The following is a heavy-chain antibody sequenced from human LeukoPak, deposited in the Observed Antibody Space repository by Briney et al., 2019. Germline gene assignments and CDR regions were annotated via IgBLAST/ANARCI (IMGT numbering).Heavy chain of an antibody. Sequence: GGSLRLSCAASGFTFSSYAMHWVRQAPGKGLEWVAVISYDGSNKYYADSVKGRFTISRDNSKNTLYLQMNSLRAEDTAVYYCAREGYSYGETRYFDYWGQGTLVTVSS. D-gene: IGHD5-18*01. CDR1: GFTFSSYA. CDR2: ISYDGSNK. J-gene: IGHJ4*02. CDR3: AREGYSYGETRYFDY. V-gene: IGHV3-30*04.